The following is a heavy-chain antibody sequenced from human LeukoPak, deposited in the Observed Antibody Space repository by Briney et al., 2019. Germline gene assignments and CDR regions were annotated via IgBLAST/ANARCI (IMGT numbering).Heavy chain of an antibody. CDR3: AKAEGFYYYYYMDV. CDR2: ISGSGGSR. CDR1: GFTFSTYG. Sequence: PGGSLRLSCAASGFTFSTYGMSWVRQAPGKGLEWVSGISGSGGSRFYTDSVKGRFTISRDNSKNTLYLQMNSLRAEDTAVYYCAKAEGFYYYYYMDVWGKGTTVTISS. V-gene: IGHV3-23*01. J-gene: IGHJ6*03.